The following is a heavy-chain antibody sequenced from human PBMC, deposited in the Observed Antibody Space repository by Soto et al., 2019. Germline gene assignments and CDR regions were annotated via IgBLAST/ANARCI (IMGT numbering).Heavy chain of an antibody. V-gene: IGHV1-3*01. CDR1: GYTFTSYA. J-gene: IGHJ4*02. CDR2: INAGNGNT. CDR3: ASCLERYFDWLTLDY. Sequence: ASVKATCKACGYTFTSYALHWVRQAHGQRLEWMGWINAGNGNTKYSQKFQGRVTITRDTSASTAYMELSSLRSGDTAVYYFASCLERYFDWLTLDYWRQGTLVTVSS. D-gene: IGHD3-9*01.